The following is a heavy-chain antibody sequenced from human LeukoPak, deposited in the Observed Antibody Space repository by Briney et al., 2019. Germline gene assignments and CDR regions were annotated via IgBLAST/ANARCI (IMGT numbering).Heavy chain of an antibody. CDR1: GGSISGGGYF. V-gene: IGHV4-31*03. CDR3: AREAYDSSGHRYFQH. CDR2: ISFSGST. D-gene: IGHD3-22*01. Sequence: SETLPLTCTVSGGSISGGGYFWSWIRHHPGQGLEWIGYISFSGSTYYSPSLESRVSISVDTSKKQFSLRLTSVTAADTAVYFCAREAYDSSGHRYFQHWGQGTLVTVSS. J-gene: IGHJ1*01.